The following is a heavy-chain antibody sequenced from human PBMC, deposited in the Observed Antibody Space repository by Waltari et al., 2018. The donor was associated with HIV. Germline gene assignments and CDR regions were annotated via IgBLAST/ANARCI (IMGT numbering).Heavy chain of an antibody. J-gene: IGHJ4*02. V-gene: IGHV7-4-1*02. CDR1: GYTFTNYA. Sequence: QVQLVQSGSELKKPGASLKVSCTASGYTFTNYAMNWVRQAPGQGLEWMGWINPNTGNPTYAQGFTGLFVFSLDTSVSTAYLQISSLKAEDTAVYYCAREGDSSGYYFPYYFDYWGQGTLVTVSS. D-gene: IGHD3-22*01. CDR2: INPNTGNP. CDR3: AREGDSSGYYFPYYFDY.